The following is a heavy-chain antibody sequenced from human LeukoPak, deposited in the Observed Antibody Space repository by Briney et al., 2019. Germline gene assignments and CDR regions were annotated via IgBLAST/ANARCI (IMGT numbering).Heavy chain of an antibody. CDR1: GFTFSSYG. V-gene: IGHV3-30*02. Sequence: GGSLRLSCAASGFTFSSYGIHWVRQAPGKGLEWVAFIRYDASNKYYADSVKGRFTISRDNSKNTLYLHMNSLRAEDTAVYYCATDVHPGNNWFDPWGQGTLVTVSS. CDR3: ATDVHPGNNWFDP. J-gene: IGHJ5*02. CDR2: IRYDASNK. D-gene: IGHD1-1*01.